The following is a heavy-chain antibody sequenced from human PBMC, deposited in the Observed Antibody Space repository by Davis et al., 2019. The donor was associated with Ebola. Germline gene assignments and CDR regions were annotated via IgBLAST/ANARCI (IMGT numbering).Heavy chain of an antibody. J-gene: IGHJ6*02. V-gene: IGHV5-51*01. CDR3: ARAESYSSSWYPDVYYYGMDV. CDR1: GYNFTRFW. Sequence: GESLKISCKGSGYNFTRFWIGWVRQLPGKGLEWMGIIYPGDSDTRYSPSFQGQVTISADKSISTAYLQWSSLKASDTAMYYCARAESYSSSWYPDVYYYGMDVWGQGTTVTVSS. D-gene: IGHD6-13*01. CDR2: IYPGDSDT.